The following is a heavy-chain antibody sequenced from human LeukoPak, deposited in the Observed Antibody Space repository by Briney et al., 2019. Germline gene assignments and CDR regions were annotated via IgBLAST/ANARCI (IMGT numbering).Heavy chain of an antibody. Sequence: SETLSLTCTVSGGSISSYYWSWIRQPPGKGLEWIGYIYYSGSTNYNPSLKSRVTISVDTSKNQFSLKLSSVTAADTAVYYCARGRIRITMIVVVTPPGSWGQGTLVTVSS. CDR1: GGSISSYY. D-gene: IGHD3-22*01. J-gene: IGHJ4*02. V-gene: IGHV4-59*08. CDR3: ARGRIRITMIVVVTPPGS. CDR2: IYYSGST.